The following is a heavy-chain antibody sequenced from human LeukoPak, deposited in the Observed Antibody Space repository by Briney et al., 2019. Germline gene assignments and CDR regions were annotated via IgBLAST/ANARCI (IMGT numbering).Heavy chain of an antibody. D-gene: IGHD6-6*01. CDR2: ISSSSSYI. V-gene: IGHV3-21*01. J-gene: IGHJ5*02. CDR1: GFTFSSFS. CDR3: ARGRQLAGPAP. Sequence: GGSLRLSCEAFGFTFSSFSMNWFRQAPGKGLEWVSSISSSSSYIYYADSVKGRFTISRDNAKNSLYLQMNSLRAEDTAVYYCARGRQLAGPAPWGQGTLVTVSS.